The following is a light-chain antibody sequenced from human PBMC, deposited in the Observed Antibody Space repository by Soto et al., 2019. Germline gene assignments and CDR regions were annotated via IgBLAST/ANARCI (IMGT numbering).Light chain of an antibody. V-gene: IGKV1-8*01. CDR1: QGISSY. Sequence: AIRMTQSPSSLSASTGDRVTITCRASQGISSYLAWYQQKPGKGPKLLIYAASTLQSGVPSRFSGSGSGTDFTLTISCLQSEDFATYYCQQYYRYPRTFGQGTNVEIK. CDR2: AAS. CDR3: QQYYRYPRT. J-gene: IGKJ1*01.